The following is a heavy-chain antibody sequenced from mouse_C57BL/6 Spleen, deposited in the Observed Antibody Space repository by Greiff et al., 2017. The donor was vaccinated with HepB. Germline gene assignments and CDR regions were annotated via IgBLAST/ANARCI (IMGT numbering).Heavy chain of an antibody. J-gene: IGHJ4*01. CDR2: IYPGSGST. D-gene: IGHD2-4*01. Sequence: QVQLQQPGAELVKPGASVKLSCKASGYTFTSYWITWVKQRPGQGLEWIGDIYPGSGSTNYNEKFKSKATLTVDTSSSTAYMQLSSLTSEDSAVYYCARARGDDDGGDAMDYWGQGTSVTVSS. CDR3: ARARGDDDGGDAMDY. CDR1: GYTFTSYW. V-gene: IGHV1-55*01.